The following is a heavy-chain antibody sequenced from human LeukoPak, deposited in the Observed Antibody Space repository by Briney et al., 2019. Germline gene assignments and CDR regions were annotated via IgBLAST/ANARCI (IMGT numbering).Heavy chain of an antibody. CDR1: GFSLSTSGVG. J-gene: IGHJ4*02. Sequence: SGPTLVKPTQTLTLTCTFSGFSLSTSGVGVGWIRQPPGKALERLGIIYWDNDKRYSPSLKSRLTITKDTSKSQVVLTMSNMDPVDTGTYYCVHRANWGLFSYWGQGTLVTVSS. V-gene: IGHV2-5*02. CDR2: IYWDNDK. CDR3: VHRANWGLFSY. D-gene: IGHD7-27*01.